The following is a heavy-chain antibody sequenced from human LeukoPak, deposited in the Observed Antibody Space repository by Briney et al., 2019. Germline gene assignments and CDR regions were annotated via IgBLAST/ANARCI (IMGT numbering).Heavy chain of an antibody. D-gene: IGHD3-10*01. Sequence: SETLSLTCTVSGGSISSYYWSWIRQPPGKGLEWIGYIYYRGSANYNPSLESRVTISVDTSKNQVSLKLTSVTAADTAVYYCARAGVYYTSGNYLGYWGQGSLVTVSS. CDR3: ARAGVYYTSGNYLGY. J-gene: IGHJ4*02. CDR2: IYYRGSA. CDR1: GGSISSYY. V-gene: IGHV4-59*01.